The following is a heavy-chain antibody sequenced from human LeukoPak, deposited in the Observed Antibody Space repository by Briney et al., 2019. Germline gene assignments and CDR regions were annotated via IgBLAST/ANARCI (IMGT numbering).Heavy chain of an antibody. D-gene: IGHD4-23*01. Sequence: SETLSLTCAVYGVSFSGYYWSWIRQPPGKGLEWIGEINHSGRTNYNPSLKSRVTISVDTSKNQFSLKLSSVTAADTAVYYCARGDGGFDYWGQGTLVTVSS. J-gene: IGHJ4*02. V-gene: IGHV4-34*01. CDR3: ARGDGGFDY. CDR2: INHSGRT. CDR1: GVSFSGYY.